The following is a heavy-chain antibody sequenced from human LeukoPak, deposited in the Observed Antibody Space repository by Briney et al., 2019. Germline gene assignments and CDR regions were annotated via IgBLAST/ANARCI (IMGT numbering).Heavy chain of an antibody. V-gene: IGHV4-59*01. Sequence: GSLRLSCAASGFTFTHYTMNWVRQAPGKGLEWIGYIYYSGSTNYNPSLKSRVTISVDTSKNQFSLKLSSVTAADAAVYYCARVYYSRSYDYWYFDLWGRGTLVTVSS. J-gene: IGHJ2*01. CDR2: IYYSGST. CDR3: ARVYYSRSYDYWYFDL. CDR1: GFTFTHYT. D-gene: IGHD6-13*01.